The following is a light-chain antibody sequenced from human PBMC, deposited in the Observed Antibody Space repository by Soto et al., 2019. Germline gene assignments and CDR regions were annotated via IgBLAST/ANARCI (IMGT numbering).Light chain of an antibody. Sequence: DIVMTQSPDSLAVSLGERATINCKSSQSVLYSSNNRNYLGWYQQRPGQPPKLLIYWASTRESGVPDRFSGSGSGTDFTLKISRVETDDVGLYFCMQTKQLPVTFGQGTKVDIK. V-gene: IGKV4-1*01. J-gene: IGKJ1*01. CDR3: MQTKQLPVT. CDR2: WAS. CDR1: QSVLYSSNNRNY.